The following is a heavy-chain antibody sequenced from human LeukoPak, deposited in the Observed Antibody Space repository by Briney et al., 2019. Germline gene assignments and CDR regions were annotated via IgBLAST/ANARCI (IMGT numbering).Heavy chain of an antibody. CDR3: AREIITAGYYYYYMDV. CDR1: GGSVSSGNYY. CDR2: IFYSGST. Sequence: SETLSLTCTVSGGSVSSGNYYWSWIRQPPGKGLEWIGYIFYSGSTKYDPSLKSRVTISVDTSKNQFSLKVSSVTAADTAVYYCAREIITAGYYYYYMDVWGKGTTVTVSS. J-gene: IGHJ6*03. V-gene: IGHV4-61*01. D-gene: IGHD6-25*01.